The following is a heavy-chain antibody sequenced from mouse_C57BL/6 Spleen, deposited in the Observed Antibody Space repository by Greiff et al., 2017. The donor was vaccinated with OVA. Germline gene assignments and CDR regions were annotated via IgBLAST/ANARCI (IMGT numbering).Heavy chain of an antibody. D-gene: IGHD1-1*01. CDR2: IYPGGGYT. CDR3: ARSITTHFDY. V-gene: IGHV1-63*01. CDR1: GYTFTNYW. Sequence: VQLRQPGAELVKPGASVKLSCKASGYTFTNYWIGWAKQRPGHGLEWIGDIYPGGGYTNYNEKFKGKATLTADKSSSTAYMQFSSLTSEDSAIYYCARSITTHFDYWGQGTTLTVSS. J-gene: IGHJ2*01.